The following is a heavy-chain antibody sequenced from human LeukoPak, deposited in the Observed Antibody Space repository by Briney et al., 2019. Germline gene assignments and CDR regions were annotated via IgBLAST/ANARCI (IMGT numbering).Heavy chain of an antibody. Sequence: PSETLSLTCTASTGSMAAYYWSWIRQPPRKGLEWIGYIYYRGRTNYNPSLKSRVTMSVDTSKKQFSLRLNSVTAADTAVYYCARGGNWNDAFDIWGQGTMVTVSS. D-gene: IGHD1-20*01. V-gene: IGHV4-59*08. CDR2: IYYRGRT. CDR1: TGSMAAYY. CDR3: ARGGNWNDAFDI. J-gene: IGHJ3*02.